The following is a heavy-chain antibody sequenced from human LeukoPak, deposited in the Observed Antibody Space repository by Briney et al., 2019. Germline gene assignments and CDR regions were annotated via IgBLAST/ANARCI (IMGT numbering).Heavy chain of an antibody. V-gene: IGHV3-7*01. CDR3: ARDDCSSISCYHNWFDP. D-gene: IGHD2-2*01. Sequence: GGFLRLSCAASGFTFSSYWMSWVRQAPGKGLEWVANIKQDGSEKYYVDSVKGRFTISRDNAKNSLYLQMNSLRAEDTAVYYCARDDCSSISCYHNWFDPWGQGTLVTVSS. CDR2: IKQDGSEK. J-gene: IGHJ5*02. CDR1: GFTFSSYW.